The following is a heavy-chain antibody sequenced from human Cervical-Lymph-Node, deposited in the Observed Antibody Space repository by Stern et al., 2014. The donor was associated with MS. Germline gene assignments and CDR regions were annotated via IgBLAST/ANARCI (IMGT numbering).Heavy chain of an antibody. J-gene: IGHJ4*02. CDR1: GGSISSYY. V-gene: IGHV4-59*01. Sequence: QLQLQESGPGLVKPSETLSLTCTVSGGSISSYYWSWIRQPPGKGLEWIGYISYSGSTNYNPSLKSRVTISLVKSTNQFSLKLSSVTAADTAVYCCAAGGTFDYWGQGTLVTVSS. CDR2: ISYSGST. CDR3: AAGGTFDY. D-gene: IGHD1-26*01.